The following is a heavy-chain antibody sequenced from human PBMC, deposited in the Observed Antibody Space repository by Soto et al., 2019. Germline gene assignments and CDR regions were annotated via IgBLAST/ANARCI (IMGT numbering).Heavy chain of an antibody. D-gene: IGHD1-26*01. CDR1: GFTFSSYS. CDR2: ISSSSSYI. J-gene: IGHJ3*02. Sequence: GGSLRLSCAASGFTFSSYSMNWVRQAPGKGLEWVSSISSSSSYIYYADSVKGRFTISRDNAKNSLYLQMNSLRAEDTAVYYCARDLSSGSCAFDIWGQGTMVTV. V-gene: IGHV3-21*01. CDR3: ARDLSSGSCAFDI.